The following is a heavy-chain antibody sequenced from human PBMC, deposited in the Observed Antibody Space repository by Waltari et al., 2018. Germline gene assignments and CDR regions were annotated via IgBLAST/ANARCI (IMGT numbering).Heavy chain of an antibody. V-gene: IGHV1-24*01. D-gene: IGHD2-21*02. Sequence: QVQLVQSGAEVKKPGASVKVSCKVSGYTLTELSMHWVRPAPGQGLEWMGGFDPEDGETSYAQKFQGRVTMTEDTSTDTAYMELSSLRSEDTAVYYCATAYCGGDCYSGYYYYYGMDVWGQGTTVTVSS. J-gene: IGHJ6*02. CDR3: ATAYCGGDCYSGYYYYYGMDV. CDR2: FDPEDGET. CDR1: GYTLTELS.